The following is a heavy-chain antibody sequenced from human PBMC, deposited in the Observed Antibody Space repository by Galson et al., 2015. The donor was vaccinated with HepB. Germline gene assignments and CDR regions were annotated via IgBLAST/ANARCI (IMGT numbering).Heavy chain of an antibody. CDR2: ISSDSTTI. V-gene: IGHV3-48*01. D-gene: IGHD5-12*01. CDR1: GFRLTDYA. CDR3: VRDRGSGFGGNDVPSFDY. Sequence: SLRLSCAASGFRLTDYAMHWVRRAPGKGLEWAAYISSDSTTIDYADSVKGRFTISRDNAKNSVFLQMNSLRGEDTAVYYCVRDRGSGFGGNDVPSFDYWGRGSLVTVSP. J-gene: IGHJ4*02.